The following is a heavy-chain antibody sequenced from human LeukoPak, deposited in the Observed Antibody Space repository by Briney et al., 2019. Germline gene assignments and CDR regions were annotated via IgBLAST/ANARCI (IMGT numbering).Heavy chain of an antibody. CDR3: ARVRSITMVRGALTPYYYGMDV. V-gene: IGHV4-59*01. Sequence: TSETLSLTCTVSGGSISSYYWSWIRQPPGKGLEWIGYIYYSGSTNYNPSLKGRVTISVDTSKNQFSLKLSSVTAADTAVYYCARVRSITMVRGALTPYYYGMDVWGQGTTVTVSS. J-gene: IGHJ6*02. CDR2: IYYSGST. D-gene: IGHD3-10*01. CDR1: GGSISSYY.